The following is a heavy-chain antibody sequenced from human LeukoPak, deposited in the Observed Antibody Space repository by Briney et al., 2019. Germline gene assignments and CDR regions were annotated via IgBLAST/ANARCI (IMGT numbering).Heavy chain of an antibody. Sequence: GGSLRLSCAASRFTFSSYSMNWVRQAPGKGLEWVSSISSSSSYIFYADSVKARFTVSRDNTKNSLYLQMNSLRGEDTAVYYCARHVSAATFAYQYYFMDVWGKGTTVTVSS. V-gene: IGHV3-21*01. CDR3: ARHVSAATFAYQYYFMDV. D-gene: IGHD6-25*01. J-gene: IGHJ6*03. CDR1: RFTFSSYS. CDR2: ISSSSSYI.